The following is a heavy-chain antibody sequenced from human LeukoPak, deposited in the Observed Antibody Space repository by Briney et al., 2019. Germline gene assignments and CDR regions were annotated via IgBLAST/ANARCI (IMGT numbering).Heavy chain of an antibody. D-gene: IGHD2-15*01. Sequence: GESLKISCNVSRYTFINYWIAWVRQMPEKVLELMGLIYPGDSDTRYSPSFQGHVTISADKSINPAYLQWNSLEASDTATYYCARQANHCSGNSCSALYFDSWGQGTLVTVSS. CDR3: ARQANHCSGNSCSALYFDS. CDR2: IYPGDSDT. CDR1: RYTFINYW. J-gene: IGHJ4*02. V-gene: IGHV5-51*01.